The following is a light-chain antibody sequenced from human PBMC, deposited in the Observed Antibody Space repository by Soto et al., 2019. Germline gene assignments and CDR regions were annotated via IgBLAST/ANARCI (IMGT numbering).Light chain of an antibody. J-gene: IGKJ1*01. CDR1: QTIYSN. Sequence: IGMTQSAATLSVSPGERATLSCRAGQTIYSNVAWYQQRPGQAPRLLIYRASTRATGVPARFSGSGSGTEFTLTISGLQSEDFALYYCQQYQNLWTFGQGT. CDR3: QQYQNLWT. CDR2: RAS. V-gene: IGKV3-15*01.